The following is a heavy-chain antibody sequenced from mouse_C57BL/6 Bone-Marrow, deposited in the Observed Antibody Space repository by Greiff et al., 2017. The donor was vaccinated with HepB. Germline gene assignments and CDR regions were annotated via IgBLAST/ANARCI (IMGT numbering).Heavy chain of an antibody. D-gene: IGHD1-1*01. V-gene: IGHV7-3*01. CDR3: ARSSPYYYGTLAY. Sequence: EVKLMESGGGLVQPGGSLSLSCAASGFTFTDYYMSWVRQPPGKALEWLGFIRNKANGYTTEYSASVKGRFTISRDNSQSILYLQMNALRAEDSATYYCARSSPYYYGTLAYWGQGTLVTVSA. CDR1: GFTFTDYY. J-gene: IGHJ3*01. CDR2: IRNKANGYTT.